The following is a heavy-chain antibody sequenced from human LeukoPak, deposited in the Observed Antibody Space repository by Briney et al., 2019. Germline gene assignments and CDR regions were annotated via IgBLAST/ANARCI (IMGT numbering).Heavy chain of an antibody. V-gene: IGHV3-21*01. CDR3: AREGYSYGQRYFDY. Sequence: GGSLRLSCAATGFTFSSYSMNRVRQAPGKGLEWVSSISSSSSYIYYADSVKGRFTISRDNAKNSLYLQMNSLRAEDTAVYYCAREGYSYGQRYFDYWGQGTLVTVSS. CDR1: GFTFSSYS. D-gene: IGHD5-18*01. CDR2: ISSSSSYI. J-gene: IGHJ4*02.